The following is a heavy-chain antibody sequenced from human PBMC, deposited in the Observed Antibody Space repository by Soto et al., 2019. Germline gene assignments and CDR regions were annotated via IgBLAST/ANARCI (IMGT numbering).Heavy chain of an antibody. J-gene: IGHJ4*02. Sequence: PGGSLRLSCAASGFTFSSYAMSWVRQAPGKGLEWVSAISGSGGSTYYADSVKGRFTISRDNSKNTLYLQMNSLRAEDTAVYYCAKDLTQIVVVPAAMAGVGDYWGQGTLVTVSS. D-gene: IGHD2-2*01. CDR2: ISGSGGST. CDR1: GFTFSSYA. V-gene: IGHV3-23*01. CDR3: AKDLTQIVVVPAAMAGVGDY.